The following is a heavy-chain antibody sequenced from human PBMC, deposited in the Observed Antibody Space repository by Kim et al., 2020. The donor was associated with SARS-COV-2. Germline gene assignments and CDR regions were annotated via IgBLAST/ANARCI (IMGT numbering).Heavy chain of an antibody. D-gene: IGHD3-22*01. Sequence: GGSLRLSCAASGFTFSSYGMHWVRQAPGKGLEWVAVISYDGSNKYYADSVKGRFTISRDNSKNTLYLQMNSLRAEDTAVYYCAKGYYYDSSGYYNYFDYWGQGTLVTVSS. CDR1: GFTFSSYG. J-gene: IGHJ4*02. CDR3: AKGYYYDSSGYYNYFDY. CDR2: ISYDGSNK. V-gene: IGHV3-30*18.